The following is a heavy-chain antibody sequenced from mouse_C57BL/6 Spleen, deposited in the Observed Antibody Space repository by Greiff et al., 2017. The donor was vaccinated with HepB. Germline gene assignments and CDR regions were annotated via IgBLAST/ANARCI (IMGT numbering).Heavy chain of an antibody. J-gene: IGHJ3*01. D-gene: IGHD2-3*01. CDR2: IDPSDSYT. CDR1: GYTFTSYW. CDR3: ARSEDGYFAWFAY. V-gene: IGHV1-69*01. Sequence: QVQLKQPGAELVMPGASVKLSCKASGYTFTSYWMHWVKQRPGQGLEWIGEIDPSDSYTNYNQKFKGKSTLTVDKSSSTAYMQLSSLTSEDSAVYYCARSEDGYFAWFAYWGQGTLVTDSA.